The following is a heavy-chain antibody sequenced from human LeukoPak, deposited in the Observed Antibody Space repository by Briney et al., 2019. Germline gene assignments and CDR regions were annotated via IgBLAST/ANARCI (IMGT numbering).Heavy chain of an antibody. CDR1: GYSFTNYW. V-gene: IGHV5-51*01. D-gene: IGHD1-7*01. CDR3: ARQVTGTSYYFDY. J-gene: IGHJ4*02. Sequence: GESLKISCKGSGYSFTNYWIGWVRQMPEKGLEWMGIVYPGDSDSRYSPSFQGQVTISADKSISTAYLQWSSLKASDTAMYYCARQVTGTSYYFDYWGQGTLVTVSS. CDR2: VYPGDSDS.